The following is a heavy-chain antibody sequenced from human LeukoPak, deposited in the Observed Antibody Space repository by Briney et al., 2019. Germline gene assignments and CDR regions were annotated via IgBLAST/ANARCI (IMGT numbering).Heavy chain of an antibody. J-gene: IGHJ4*02. Sequence: GGSLRLSCAASGFTFSSYGMSWVRQAPGKGLEWVSAVSSSGGTTYYADSVKGRFTISRDNAKNTLYLQMNSLRAEDTAVYYCALIKRDGYNPSPYWGQGTLVTVSS. D-gene: IGHD5-24*01. CDR2: VSSSGGTT. CDR1: GFTFSSYG. CDR3: ALIKRDGYNPSPY. V-gene: IGHV3-23*01.